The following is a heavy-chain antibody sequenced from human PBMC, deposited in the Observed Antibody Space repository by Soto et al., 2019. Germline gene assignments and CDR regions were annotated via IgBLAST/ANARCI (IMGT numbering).Heavy chain of an antibody. J-gene: IGHJ6*02. V-gene: IGHV1-2*02. Sequence: ASVKVSCKASGYTFSGYYIHWLRQAPGQGLEWMGWINPNSGVPNYAQKLQGRVTVTRDTPTSTAYMELSRLTSDDTAVYYCARSLTEGYCTITGCYTRPLYGMDVWGQGTTVTVSS. CDR1: GYTFSGYY. D-gene: IGHD2-2*02. CDR3: ARSLTEGYCTITGCYTRPLYGMDV. CDR2: INPNSGVP.